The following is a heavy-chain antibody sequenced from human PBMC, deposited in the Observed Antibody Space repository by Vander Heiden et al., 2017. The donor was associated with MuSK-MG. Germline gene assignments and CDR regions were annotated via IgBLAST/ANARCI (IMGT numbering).Heavy chain of an antibody. V-gene: IGHV3-7*01. J-gene: IGHJ3*02. D-gene: IGHD1-26*01. CDR1: GFTFSSYW. Sequence: EVQLVESGGGLVQPGGSLRLSCAASGFTFSSYWMSWVRQAPGKGLEWVANIKQDGSEKYYVDSVKGRFTISRDNAKNSLYLQMNSLRAEDTAVYYCARESSGSYVAFDIWGQGTMVTVSS. CDR2: IKQDGSEK. CDR3: ARESSGSYVAFDI.